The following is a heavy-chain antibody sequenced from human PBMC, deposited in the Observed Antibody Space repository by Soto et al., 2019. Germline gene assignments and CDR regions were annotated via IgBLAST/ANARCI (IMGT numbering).Heavy chain of an antibody. CDR1: GFPFSSYA. CDR3: AREDYSNYLYYYGMDV. J-gene: IGHJ6*02. CDR2: ISYDGSNK. Sequence: TGGSLRLSCAASGFPFSSYAMHWVRQAPGKGLEWVAVISYDGSNKYYADSVKGRFTISRDNSKNTLYLQMNSLRAEDTAVYYCAREDYSNYLYYYGMDVWGQGTTVTVSS. D-gene: IGHD4-4*01. V-gene: IGHV3-30-3*01.